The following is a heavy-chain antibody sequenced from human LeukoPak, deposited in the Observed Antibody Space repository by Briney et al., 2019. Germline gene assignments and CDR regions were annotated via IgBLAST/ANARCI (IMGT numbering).Heavy chain of an antibody. CDR3: ARHEVPGATIDF. V-gene: IGHV4-4*09. J-gene: IGHJ4*02. CDR2: IYTSGST. CDR1: GCSISSYY. Sequence: SETLSLTCTVSGCSISSYYWSWIRQPPGKGLEWIVYIYTSGSTNYNPALKSRVTISVDTSKNQSALKLSSVTAADTAVYYCARHEVPGATIDFGGQGTLVSVSS. D-gene: IGHD1-26*01.